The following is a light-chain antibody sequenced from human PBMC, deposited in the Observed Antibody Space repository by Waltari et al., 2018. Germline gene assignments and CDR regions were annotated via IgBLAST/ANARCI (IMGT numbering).Light chain of an antibody. CDR1: GSNIGNNF. CDR3: GTWDSDLSVV. J-gene: IGLJ2*01. Sequence: QSVLTQPPSVSAAAGQKVTISCSGSGSNIGNNFVSWYQQLPGTAPKLLIFDKNKRPSWIPDRISGSKSGSSATLGIAGLQTGDEAEYYCGTWDSDLSVVFGGGTRLTVL. CDR2: DKN. V-gene: IGLV1-51*01.